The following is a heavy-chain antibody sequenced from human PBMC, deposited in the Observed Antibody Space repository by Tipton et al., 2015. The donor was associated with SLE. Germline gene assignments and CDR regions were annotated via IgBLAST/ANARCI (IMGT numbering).Heavy chain of an antibody. CDR3: AKVSFATGVSGYDSPDY. J-gene: IGHJ4*02. Sequence: TLSLTCTVSGGSISGSNYYWAWIRQPPEKGLEWVGNLYHTGSTHYNPSLRNRVTISIDTSKNQFFLNLTTLTDADTAIYYCAKVSFATGVSGYDSPDYWGQGIMVTVSS. CDR1: GGSISGSNYY. V-gene: IGHV4-39*07. D-gene: IGHD5-12*01. CDR2: LYHTGST.